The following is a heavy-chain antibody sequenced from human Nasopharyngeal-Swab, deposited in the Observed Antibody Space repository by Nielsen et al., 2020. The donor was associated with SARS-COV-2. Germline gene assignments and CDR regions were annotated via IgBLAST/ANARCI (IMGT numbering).Heavy chain of an antibody. V-gene: IGHV3-21*01. J-gene: IGHJ4*02. CDR1: GFTFSSYA. Sequence: GESLKISYAASGFTFSSYAMHWVRQAPGKGLDWVSSISSTSVYIYYADSVKGRFTISRDNAKNSLYLQMNSLRAEDTAVYFCARGATGTTPPFDYWGQGTLVTVSS. D-gene: IGHD1-1*01. CDR2: ISSTSVYI. CDR3: ARGATGTTPPFDY.